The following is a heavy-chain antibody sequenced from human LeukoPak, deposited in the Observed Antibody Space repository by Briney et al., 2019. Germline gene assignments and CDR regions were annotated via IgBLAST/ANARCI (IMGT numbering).Heavy chain of an antibody. V-gene: IGHV3-48*03. CDR3: ARELREYRSGYAFDI. Sequence: GGSLRLSCAASGFTFSSYEMNWVRQAPGKGLEWVSYISSGGGTIFYADSLKGRFTISRDNAKNSLYLQMNSLRAEDTAVYYCARELREYRSGYAFDIWGQGTMVTVSS. J-gene: IGHJ3*02. CDR1: GFTFSSYE. D-gene: IGHD5-18*01. CDR2: ISSGGGTI.